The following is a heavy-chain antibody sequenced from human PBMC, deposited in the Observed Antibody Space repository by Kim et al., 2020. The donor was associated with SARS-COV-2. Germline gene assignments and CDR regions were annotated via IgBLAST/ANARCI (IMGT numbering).Heavy chain of an antibody. CDR2: IRSKAYGGTT. D-gene: IGHD4-17*01. Sequence: GGPLRLSCTASGFTFGDYAMSWVRQAPGKGLEWVGFIRSKAYGGTTEYAASVKGRFTISRDDSKSIAYLQMNSLKTEDTAVYYCTINYGDYVRGYYYYYGMDVWGQGTTVTVSS. CDR1: GFTFGDYA. V-gene: IGHV3-49*04. CDR3: TINYGDYVRGYYYYYGMDV. J-gene: IGHJ6*02.